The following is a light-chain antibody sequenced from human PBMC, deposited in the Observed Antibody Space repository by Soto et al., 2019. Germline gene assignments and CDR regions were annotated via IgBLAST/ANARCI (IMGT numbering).Light chain of an antibody. CDR2: GAS. V-gene: IGKV3-15*01. J-gene: IGKJ1*01. CDR3: QQYHTWPWT. CDR1: QSVSNN. Sequence: IVMTQSPATLSLAPGERATLSSLASQSVSNNLAWYQQIPGQAPRLLIYGASTRATGIPARFSRSGSGTEFTLIISGLQSEDFAGYFGQQYHTWPWTFGQGTKVQI.